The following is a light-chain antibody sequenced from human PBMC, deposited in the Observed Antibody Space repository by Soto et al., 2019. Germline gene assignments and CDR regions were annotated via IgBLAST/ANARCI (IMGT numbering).Light chain of an antibody. CDR3: ISYAGSSIWV. CDR2: DVT. Sequence: QSALTQPPSASGAPGQSVTISCTGTSSDVGACNYVSWYHQHPGKAPKLMIYDVTKRPSGVPDRFSGSKSGNTASLTVSGLHADDDADHYCISYAGSSIWVFGRGTKLTVL. J-gene: IGLJ3*02. V-gene: IGLV2-8*01. CDR1: SSDVGACNY.